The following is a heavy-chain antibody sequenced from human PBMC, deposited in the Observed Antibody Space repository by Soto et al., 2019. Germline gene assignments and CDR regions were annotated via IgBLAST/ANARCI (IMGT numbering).Heavy chain of an antibody. J-gene: IGHJ6*02. CDR1: GYTFTGYY. Sequence: ASVKVSCKASGYTFTGYYMHWVRQAPGQGLAWMGWINPNSDGTNYAQKFQGRVTMTRDTSISTAYMELSRLRSDDTAVYYCAREPFEKMCGVTLRYYYYGMDVWGQGTTVTVSS. CDR2: INPNSDGT. CDR3: AREPFEKMCGVTLRYYYYGMDV. V-gene: IGHV1-2*02. D-gene: IGHD2-21*02.